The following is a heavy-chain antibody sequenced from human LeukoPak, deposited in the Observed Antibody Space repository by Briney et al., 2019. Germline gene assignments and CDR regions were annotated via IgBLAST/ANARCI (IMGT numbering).Heavy chain of an antibody. CDR1: GFTFSSYS. J-gene: IGHJ4*02. D-gene: IGHD6-13*01. V-gene: IGHV3-48*04. CDR2: ISSSSSTI. CDR3: ARGSSSWCLDY. Sequence: GGSLRLSCPASGFTFSSYSMNWVRQAPGKGLEWVSYISSSSSTIYYADSVKGRFTISRDNAKNSLYLQMNSLRAEDTAVYYCARGSSSWCLDYWGQGTLVTVSS.